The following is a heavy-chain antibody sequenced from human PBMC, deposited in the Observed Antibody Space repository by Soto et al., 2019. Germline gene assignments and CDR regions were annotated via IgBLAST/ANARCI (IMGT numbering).Heavy chain of an antibody. CDR3: ARQDSERRGTYHMDV. CDR2: IYYSGST. Sequence: SETLSLTCTVSGGSISSSSYYWGWIRQPPGKGLEWIGSIYYSGSTYYNPSLKSRVTISVDTSKNQFSLKLSSVTAADTAVYYCARQDSERRGTYHMDVWGKGTTVTVSS. D-gene: IGHD1-1*01. CDR1: GGSISSSSYY. V-gene: IGHV4-39*01. J-gene: IGHJ6*03.